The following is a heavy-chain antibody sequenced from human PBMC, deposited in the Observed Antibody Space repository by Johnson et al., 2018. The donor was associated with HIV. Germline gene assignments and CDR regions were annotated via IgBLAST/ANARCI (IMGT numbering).Heavy chain of an antibody. Sequence: QVQLVESGGGVVQPGTSLRLSCAASGFTFSSYGIHWVRQAPGKGLEWVAFIWHDGRDVYYADSVKGRFTVSRDNSKHAVYLQMNSLGAGDTAVYYCAKDQHGPLVPTVMRDDAFDIWGQGTKVTVSS. CDR1: GFTFSSYG. J-gene: IGHJ3*02. CDR2: IWHDGRDV. D-gene: IGHD5-12*01. V-gene: IGHV3-33*03. CDR3: AKDQHGPLVPTVMRDDAFDI.